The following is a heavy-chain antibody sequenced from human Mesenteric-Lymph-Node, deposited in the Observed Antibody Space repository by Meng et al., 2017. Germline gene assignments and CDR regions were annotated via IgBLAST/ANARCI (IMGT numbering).Heavy chain of an antibody. CDR1: GFTFSSYW. CDR3: AKGGPTSGWYFFDY. J-gene: IGHJ4*02. CDR2: ITGSGSSI. Sequence: GESLKISCAASGFTFSSYWMSWVLQAPGKGLEWVSSITGSGSSIYYADSVKGRFTISRDNSKSTLYLQMNSLRVEDTAVYYCAKGGPTSGWYFFDYWGQGSLVTVSS. D-gene: IGHD6-19*01. V-gene: IGHV3-23*01.